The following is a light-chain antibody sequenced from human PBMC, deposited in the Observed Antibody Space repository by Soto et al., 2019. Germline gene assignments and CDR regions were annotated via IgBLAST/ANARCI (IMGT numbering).Light chain of an antibody. CDR1: QSVSSYY. Sequence: EIVLTQSPGTLSLSPGERATRSCRASQSVSSYYLAWYQQKPGQAPRLLIYAASSRATGIPDRFSGGGSGTDFTLTISRLEPEDFAVYYCQQCGSSPWTFGQGTKVEIK. CDR2: AAS. J-gene: IGKJ1*01. CDR3: QQCGSSPWT. V-gene: IGKV3-20*01.